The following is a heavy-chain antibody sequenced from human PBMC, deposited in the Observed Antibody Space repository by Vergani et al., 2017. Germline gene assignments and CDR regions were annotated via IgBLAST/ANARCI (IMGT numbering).Heavy chain of an antibody. J-gene: IGHJ6*02. CDR3: ARDSVAAAVADYYYYGMDV. CDR1: GGSISSYY. CDR2: IYTSGST. D-gene: IGHD6-13*01. Sequence: QVQLQESGPGLVKPSETLSLTCTVSGGSISSYYWSWIRQPAGKGLEWIGRIYTSGSTNYNPYLKSRVTMSVDTSKNQFSLKLSSVTAADTAVYYCARDSVAAAVADYYYYGMDVWGQGTTVTVSS. V-gene: IGHV4-4*07.